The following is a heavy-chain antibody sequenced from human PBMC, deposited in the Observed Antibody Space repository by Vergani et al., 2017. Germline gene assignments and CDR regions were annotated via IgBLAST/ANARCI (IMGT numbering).Heavy chain of an antibody. CDR3: ARVVVWEGAFDI. Sequence: QVQLQESGPGLVKPSETLSLTCTVSGGSISSYYWSWIRQHPGKGLEWIGYIYYSGSTYYNPSLKSRVTISVDTSKNQFSLKLSSVTAADTAVYYCARVVVWEGAFDIWGQGTMVTVSS. CDR1: GGSISSYY. D-gene: IGHD2-21*01. J-gene: IGHJ3*02. CDR2: IYYSGST. V-gene: IGHV4-59*06.